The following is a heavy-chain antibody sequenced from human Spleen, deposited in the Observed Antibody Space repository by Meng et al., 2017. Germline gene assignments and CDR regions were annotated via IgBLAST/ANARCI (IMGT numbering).Heavy chain of an antibody. J-gene: IGHJ4*02. CDR1: GGSFSDYY. V-gene: IGHV4-34*01. Sequence: QGQLQQWGAGLLKPSGTRSLTCVVSGGSFSDYYWSWIRQPPGKGLEWIGEINHSGSTNYNPSLESRATISVDTSQNNLSLKLSSVTAADSAVYYCARGPTTMAHDFDYWGQGTLVTVSS. D-gene: IGHD4-11*01. CDR3: ARGPTTMAHDFDY. CDR2: INHSGST.